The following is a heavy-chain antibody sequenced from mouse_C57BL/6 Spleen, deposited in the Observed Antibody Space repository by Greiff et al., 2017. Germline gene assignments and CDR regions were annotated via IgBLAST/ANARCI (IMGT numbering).Heavy chain of an antibody. Sequence: VQLQQSGPELVKPGASVKISCKASGYAFSTSWINWVKQRHGKGLEWIGRIYPGDGDTKYNGKFKGKATLTVDKSSSTAYMQLSRLTSDDSAVYFCARDADCFGAMDYGGQGTSVTVAS. CDR1: GYAFSTSW. D-gene: IGHD2-4*01. CDR3: ARDADCFGAMDY. J-gene: IGHJ4*01. CDR2: IYPGDGDT. V-gene: IGHV1-82*01.